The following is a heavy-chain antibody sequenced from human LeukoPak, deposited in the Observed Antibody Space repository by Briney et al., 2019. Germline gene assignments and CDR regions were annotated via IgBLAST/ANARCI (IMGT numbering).Heavy chain of an antibody. J-gene: IGHJ5*02. CDR2: ISSSSSYI. CDR1: GFTFSSYS. V-gene: IGHV3-21*04. CDR3: ARDANYYDSSGYTFNWFDP. Sequence: PGGSLRLSCAASGFTFSSYSMNWVRQAPGKGLEWVSSISSSSSYIYYADSVKGRFTISRDNAKNSLYLQMNSLRAEDTAVYYCARDANYYDSSGYTFNWFDPWGQGTLVTVSS. D-gene: IGHD3-22*01.